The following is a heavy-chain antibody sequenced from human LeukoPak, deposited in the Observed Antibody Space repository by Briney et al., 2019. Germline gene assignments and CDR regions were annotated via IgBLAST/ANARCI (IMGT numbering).Heavy chain of an antibody. J-gene: IGHJ4*02. V-gene: IGHV3-23*01. CDR1: GFTFSIYA. CDR3: AKDIVVVVAATILPLFDY. CDR2: ISGSGGST. D-gene: IGHD2-15*01. Sequence: GGSLRLSCAASGFTFSIYAMSWVRQATGKGLEWVSAISGSGGSTYYADSVKGRFTISRDNSKNTLYLQMNSLRAEDTAVYYCAKDIVVVVAATILPLFDYWGQGTLVTVSS.